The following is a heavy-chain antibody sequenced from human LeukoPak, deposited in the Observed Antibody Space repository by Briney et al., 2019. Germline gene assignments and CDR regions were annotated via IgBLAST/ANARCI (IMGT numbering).Heavy chain of an antibody. D-gene: IGHD4-17*01. CDR2: ISSSRSYI. CDR3: AKDYYGDYVGYFDY. V-gene: IGHV3-21*04. J-gene: IGHJ4*02. Sequence: GGSLRLSCAASGFTFSSYSMNWVRQAPGKGLEWVSSISSSRSYIYYADSVRGRFTISRDNAKNSLYLQMNSLRAEDTALYYCAKDYYGDYVGYFDYWGQGTLVTVSS. CDR1: GFTFSSYS.